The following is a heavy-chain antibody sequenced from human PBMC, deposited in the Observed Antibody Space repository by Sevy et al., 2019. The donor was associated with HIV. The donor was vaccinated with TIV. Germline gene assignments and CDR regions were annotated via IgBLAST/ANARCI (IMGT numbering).Heavy chain of an antibody. CDR2: ISGTGGST. D-gene: IGHD2-15*01. CDR3: AKDGGRDWDQFFFDS. V-gene: IGHV3-23*01. Sequence: GGSLRLSCEASGFTFSSYGMSWVRQAPGKGLEWVSYISGTGGSTDYSDSVKGRFTISRDNSKNTLSIHMISLRAEDTAVYFCAKDGGRDWDQFFFDSWGHGTLVTVSS. CDR1: GFTFSSYG. J-gene: IGHJ4*01.